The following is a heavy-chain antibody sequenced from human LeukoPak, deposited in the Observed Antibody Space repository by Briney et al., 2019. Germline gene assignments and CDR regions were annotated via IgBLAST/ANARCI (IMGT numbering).Heavy chain of an antibody. Sequence: ASVKVSCKASRGTYSSYAISWVRQAPGQGLEWMGGIIPIFGTANYAQKFQGRVTITADESTSTAYIELSSLRSEDTAVYYCARDHVGYCSSTSCNWLDPWGQGTLVTVSS. CDR2: IIPIFGTA. V-gene: IGHV1-69*13. J-gene: IGHJ5*02. CDR3: ARDHVGYCSSTSCNWLDP. D-gene: IGHD2-2*01. CDR1: RGTYSSYA.